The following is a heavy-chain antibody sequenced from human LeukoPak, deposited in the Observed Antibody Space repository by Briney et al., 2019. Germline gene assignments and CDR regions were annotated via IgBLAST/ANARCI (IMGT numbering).Heavy chain of an antibody. Sequence: GGSLRLSCAASGSTFKKYWMNWVRQVPGKGLECLANIKEDGSETYYADPVKGRFTISRDNPKNLLFLQINSLRVEDTAVYYCARETPRRGETRDGYRWGQGTLVTVSS. J-gene: IGHJ4*02. CDR1: GSTFKKYW. V-gene: IGHV3-7*01. D-gene: IGHD5-24*01. CDR2: IKEDGSET. CDR3: ARETPRRGETRDGYR.